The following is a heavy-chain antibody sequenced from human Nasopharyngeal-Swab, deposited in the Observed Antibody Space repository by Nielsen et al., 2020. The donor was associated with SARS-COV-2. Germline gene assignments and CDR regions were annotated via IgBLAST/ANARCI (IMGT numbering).Heavy chain of an antibody. Sequence: GGSLRLSCAASGFTFSDYYMSWIRQAPGKGLEWVSYISSSGSTIYYADSVKGRFTISRDNAKNSLYLQMNSLRAEDTAVYYCARDPTYYDYVWGSYRYCYFDYWGQGTLVTVSS. CDR1: GFTFSDYY. V-gene: IGHV3-11*04. CDR3: ARDPTYYDYVWGSYRYCYFDY. D-gene: IGHD3-16*02. J-gene: IGHJ4*02. CDR2: ISSSGSTI.